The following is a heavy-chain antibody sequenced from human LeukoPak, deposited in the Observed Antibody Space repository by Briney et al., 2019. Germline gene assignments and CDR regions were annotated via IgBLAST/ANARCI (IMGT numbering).Heavy chain of an antibody. CDR2: INADNGNT. CDR1: GYTFTNYA. Sequence: ASVKVSCKASGYTFTNYAMHWVRQAPGQRLEWMGWINADNGNTKYSQKFQGRVTITRDTSASTAYMELSSLRSEDTAVYYCARWLQTREKYYFDYWGQGTLVTVSS. D-gene: IGHD5-24*01. V-gene: IGHV1-3*01. CDR3: ARWLQTREKYYFDY. J-gene: IGHJ4*02.